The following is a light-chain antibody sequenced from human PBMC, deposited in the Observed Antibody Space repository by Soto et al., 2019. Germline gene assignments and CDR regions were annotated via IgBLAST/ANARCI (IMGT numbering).Light chain of an antibody. CDR1: SSNIGAGYD. J-gene: IGLJ3*02. CDR3: QSYDSFNWV. Sequence: QSVLTQPPSVSGAPGQRVTISCTGSSSNIGAGYDVHWYQQLPGTAPKLLIYGNSNRPSGVPDRFSGSKSGTSASLAITGLQAEDEADYYCQSYDSFNWVFGGGTKLTVL. V-gene: IGLV1-40*01. CDR2: GNS.